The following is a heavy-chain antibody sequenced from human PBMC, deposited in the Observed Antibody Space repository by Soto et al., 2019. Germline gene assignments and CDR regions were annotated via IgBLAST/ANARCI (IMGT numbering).Heavy chain of an antibody. CDR2: ISYDGSNK. Sequence: QVQLVESGGGVVQPGRSLRLSCAASGFTFSSYAMHWVRQAAGKGLEWVSVISYDGSNKYYGDSVKSRVTMSRDNSNTLDLQMHSLRAEDTALYYCVRDNPPYSSGCHNRHFDYWGQGTLVTFSS. CDR1: GFTFSSYA. V-gene: IGHV3-30-3*01. D-gene: IGHD6-19*01. CDR3: VRDNPPYSSGCHNRHFDY. J-gene: IGHJ4*02.